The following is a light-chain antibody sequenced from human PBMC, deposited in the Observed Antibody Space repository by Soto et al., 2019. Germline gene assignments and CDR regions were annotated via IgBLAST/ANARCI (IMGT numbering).Light chain of an antibody. CDR3: QQYNDSPT. V-gene: IGKV3D-15*01. J-gene: IGKJ1*01. CDR2: GAS. Sequence: EIVMTQSPATLSVSPGERATLSCRASRSVSSNLAWYQQKPGQAPWLLIYGASTRATGIPARFSGSGSGTEFTLTISSLQSEDFAVYYCQQYNDSPTCGQGTKVEIK. CDR1: RSVSSN.